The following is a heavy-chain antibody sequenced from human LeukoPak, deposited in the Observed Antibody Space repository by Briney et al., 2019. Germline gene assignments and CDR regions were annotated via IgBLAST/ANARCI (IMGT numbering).Heavy chain of an antibody. V-gene: IGHV3-7*01. CDR3: AIYSTTWGWLDP. J-gene: IGHJ5*02. Sequence: GGSLRLSCPASGFIFSTYWMSWVRQAPGKGLEWVANIKQDGSDKYYVDSVKGRFTVSRDNAKNSLFLQMNSLRAEDTAVYYCAIYSTTWGWLDPWGQGTLVAVSS. CDR1: GFIFSTYW. D-gene: IGHD4-4*01. CDR2: IKQDGSDK.